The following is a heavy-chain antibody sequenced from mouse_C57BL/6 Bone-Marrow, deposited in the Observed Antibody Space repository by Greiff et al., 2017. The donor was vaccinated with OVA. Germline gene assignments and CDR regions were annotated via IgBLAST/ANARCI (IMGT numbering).Heavy chain of an antibody. CDR1: GFTFSDFY. J-gene: IGHJ4*01. D-gene: IGHD2-5*01. CDR3: ARDLYSNYEGFYAMDY. V-gene: IGHV7-1*01. CDR2: SRNKANDYTT. Sequence: EVKVVESGGGLVQSGRSLRLSCATSGFTFSDFYMEWVRQAPGKGLEWIAASRNKANDYTTEYSASVKGRFIVSRDTSQSILYLQMNALRAEDTAIYYCARDLYSNYEGFYAMDYWGQGTSVTVSS.